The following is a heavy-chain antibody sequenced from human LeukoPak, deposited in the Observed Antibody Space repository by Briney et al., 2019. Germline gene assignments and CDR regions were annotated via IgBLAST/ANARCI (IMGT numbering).Heavy chain of an antibody. CDR3: ARWGSGLYYFDY. D-gene: IGHD7-27*01. V-gene: IGHV1-69*04. J-gene: IGHJ4*02. Sequence: GASVKVSCKASGGTFSSYAISWVRQAPGQGLEWMGRIIPILGIANYAQKFQGRVTITADKSTSTAYMELSGLRSEDTAVYYCARWGSGLYYFDYWGQGTLVTVSS. CDR1: GGTFSSYA. CDR2: IIPILGIA.